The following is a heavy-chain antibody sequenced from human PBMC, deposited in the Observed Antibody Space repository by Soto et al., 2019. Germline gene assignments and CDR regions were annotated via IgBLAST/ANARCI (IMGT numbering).Heavy chain of an antibody. Sequence: EVQLVESGGGLVQPGGSLRLSCAASGFTFSSYWMSWVRQAPGKGLEWVANIKQDGSEKYYVDSVKGRFTISRDNAKNSLYLQMNSLRAEATDVYYCAGIGVLVVVPAAYDAFDIWGQGTMVTVSS. D-gene: IGHD2-2*01. V-gene: IGHV3-7*01. CDR2: IKQDGSEK. CDR3: AGIGVLVVVPAAYDAFDI. J-gene: IGHJ3*02. CDR1: GFTFSSYW.